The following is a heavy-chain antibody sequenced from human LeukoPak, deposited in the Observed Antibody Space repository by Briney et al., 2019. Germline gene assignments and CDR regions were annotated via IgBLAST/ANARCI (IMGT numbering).Heavy chain of an antibody. CDR2: IKQDGSEK. D-gene: IGHD1-1*01. V-gene: IGHV3-7*01. Sequence: GGSLRLSCAASGFTFSSYWMSWVRQAPGKGLEWVANIKQDGSEKYYVDSVKGRFTISRDNAKNSLYLQMNSLRAEDTAVYYCARGTFQPTRYYYYYYMDVWGKGTTVTVSS. CDR1: GFTFSSYW. CDR3: ARGTFQPTRYYYYYYMDV. J-gene: IGHJ6*03.